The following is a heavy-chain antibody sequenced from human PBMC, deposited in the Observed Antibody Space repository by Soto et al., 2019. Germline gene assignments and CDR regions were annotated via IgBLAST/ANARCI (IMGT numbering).Heavy chain of an antibody. CDR2: ITGGGGDT. CDR1: GFTFSDYA. V-gene: IGHV3-23*01. D-gene: IGHD2-2*01. Sequence: LSCAASGFTFSDYAMSWVRQTPAKGLEWISAITGGGGDTYHADSVKGRFTISRDNSKNTLYLQMNTLGADDTAVYYCARGSTSSRPYYFDYWAQGTLVTVSS. J-gene: IGHJ4*02. CDR3: ARGSTSSRPYYFDY.